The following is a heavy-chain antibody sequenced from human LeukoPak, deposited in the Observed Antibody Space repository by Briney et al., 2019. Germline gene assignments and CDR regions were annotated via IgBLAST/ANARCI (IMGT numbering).Heavy chain of an antibody. CDR3: ARGRGYRGKPLDWFDP. V-gene: IGHV3-30*04. CDR2: VAYDGSSK. Sequence: GRSLRLSCAASGFTFSDYALHWVRQAPGKGLEWVAFVAYDGSSKYYRDSVKGRFIISRDYSRNTLYLQMNSLRGEDTAVYYCARGRGYRGKPLDWFDPWGQGTLVTVSS. J-gene: IGHJ5*02. CDR1: GFTFSDYA. D-gene: IGHD5-12*01.